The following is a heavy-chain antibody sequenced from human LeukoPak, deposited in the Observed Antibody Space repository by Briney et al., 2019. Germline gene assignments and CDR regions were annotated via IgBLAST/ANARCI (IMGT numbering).Heavy chain of an antibody. J-gene: IGHJ5*01. CDR2: MSSSGST. CDR1: GGSISSSDYY. CDR3: ARRRRNYAVDS. Sequence: SETLSLTCIVSGGSISSSDYYWGWIRLPPGKGLEWIGSMSSSGSTYYNPSLKSRVTMSVDTSSNQFSLKLNSVTAADTAVYYCARRRRNYAVDSWGQGTLVTVSS. V-gene: IGHV4-39*01. D-gene: IGHD2-2*01.